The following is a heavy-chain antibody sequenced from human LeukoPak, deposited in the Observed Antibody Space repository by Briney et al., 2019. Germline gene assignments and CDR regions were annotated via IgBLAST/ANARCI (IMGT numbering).Heavy chain of an antibody. J-gene: IGHJ5*02. D-gene: IGHD6-19*01. V-gene: IGHV3-21*01. CDR1: GFTFSSYS. CDR3: ARDRIAVAAVDP. CDR2: ISSSSSYI. Sequence: GGSLRLSCAASGFTFSSYSMNWVRQAPGKGLGWVSSISSSSSYIYYADSVKGRFTISRDNAKNSLYLQMNSLRAEDTAVYYCARDRIAVAAVDPWGQGTLVTVSS.